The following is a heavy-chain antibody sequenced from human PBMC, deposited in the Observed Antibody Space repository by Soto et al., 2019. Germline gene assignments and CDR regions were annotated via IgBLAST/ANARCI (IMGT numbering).Heavy chain of an antibody. Sequence: QLQLQESGPGLVKPSETLSLTCTVSGGSISSSSYYWGWIRQPPGKGLEWIGSIYYSGRTYYNPSLKSRVTISVDTSKNQFSLKLSSVTAADTAVYYCARPPSPIHAFDIWGQGTMVTVSS. V-gene: IGHV4-39*01. CDR2: IYYSGRT. CDR1: GGSISSSSYY. J-gene: IGHJ3*02. CDR3: ARPPSPIHAFDI.